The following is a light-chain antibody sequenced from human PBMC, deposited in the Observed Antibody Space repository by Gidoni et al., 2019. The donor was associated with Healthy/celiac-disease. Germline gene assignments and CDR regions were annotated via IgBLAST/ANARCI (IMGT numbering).Light chain of an antibody. CDR3: QQYNNWPLT. CDR2: GAS. CDR1: QSVSSN. Sequence: IVMTHSPATLSVSPGERATLSCRASQSVSSNLAWYQQKPGQAPRLLIYGASTRATGSPARFSGSGSGTEFTLTISSLQSEDFAVYYCQQYNNWPLTVGGGTKVEIK. J-gene: IGKJ4*01. V-gene: IGKV3-15*01.